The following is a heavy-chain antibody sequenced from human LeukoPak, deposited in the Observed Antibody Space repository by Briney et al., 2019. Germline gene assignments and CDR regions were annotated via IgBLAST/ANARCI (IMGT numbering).Heavy chain of an antibody. D-gene: IGHD4-23*01. CDR1: GLTFSSYA. V-gene: IGHV3-23*01. J-gene: IGHJ4*02. CDR3: ATRAVTRVFDN. Sequence: GGYLRLSCAASGLTFSSYAMSWVRQAPGKGLEWVSSIIGSGDNTNYADSVKGRFTISRDNSKNTLYLQMNSLRAEDTAVYYCATRAVTRVFDNWGQGTLVTVSS. CDR2: IIGSGDNT.